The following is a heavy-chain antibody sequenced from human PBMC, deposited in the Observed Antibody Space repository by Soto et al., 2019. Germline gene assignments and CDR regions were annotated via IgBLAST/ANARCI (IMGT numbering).Heavy chain of an antibody. CDR2: VYWDGDE. D-gene: IGHD2-15*01. CDR3: AHRGGCSAASCFSNYFDA. V-gene: IGHV2-5*02. CDR1: GFSLTTSGVG. Sequence: KESGPALVRPTQALTLTCTFSGFSLTTSGVGVAWIRQPPGKALECLALVYWDGDERFNPSLRNRLTLTKDTSKNRVVLTMTNMDPVDTGTYYCAHRGGCSAASCFSNYFDAGGEGALVTVSS. J-gene: IGHJ5*02.